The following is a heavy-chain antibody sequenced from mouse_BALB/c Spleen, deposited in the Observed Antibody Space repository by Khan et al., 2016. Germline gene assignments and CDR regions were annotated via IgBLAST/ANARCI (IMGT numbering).Heavy chain of an antibody. CDR3: SRCGGLRGTLYHAMDY. V-gene: IGHV3-2*02. CDR2: ITYSGGT. CDR1: GYSITSNYA. Sequence: EVQLQESGPGLVKPSQSLSLTCTVTGYSITSNYAWNWIRQFPGNKLEWMGYITYSGGTSYNPSLKSRISITRDTSKNQFFLQLHSVTPEDTATYYCSRCGGLRGTLYHAMDYWGQGTAVTVSS. D-gene: IGHD3-3*01. J-gene: IGHJ4*01.